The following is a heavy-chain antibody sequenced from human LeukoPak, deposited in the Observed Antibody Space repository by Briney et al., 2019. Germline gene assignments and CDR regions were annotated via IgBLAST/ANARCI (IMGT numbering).Heavy chain of an antibody. Sequence: GASVKVSCKASGYTFTSYYMHWVRQAPGQGLEWMGIINPSGGSTSYAQKFQGRVTMTRDMSTSTVYMDLRSLRSDDTAVYHCARVTLGSWYFDLWGRGTLVTVSS. J-gene: IGHJ2*01. D-gene: IGHD2-15*01. CDR2: INPSGGST. CDR1: GYTFTSYY. V-gene: IGHV1-46*01. CDR3: ARVTLGSWYFDL.